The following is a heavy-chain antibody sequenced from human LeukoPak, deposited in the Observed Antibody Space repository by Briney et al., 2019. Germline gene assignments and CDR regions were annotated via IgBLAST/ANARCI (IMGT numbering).Heavy chain of an antibody. J-gene: IGHJ6*02. Sequence: GGSLRLSCVASGFTFSSYWMHWVRQDPGKGWAWVSRISGDGRNINYADSVRGRFTISRDNAKNTLYLQMNTLRVEDTAVYYCTRDLMDYDVSTGLHHYYMDVWGQGTTVTVSS. V-gene: IGHV3-74*01. CDR1: GFTFSSYW. D-gene: IGHD3-9*01. CDR3: TRDLMDYDVSTGLHHYYMDV. CDR2: ISGDGRNI.